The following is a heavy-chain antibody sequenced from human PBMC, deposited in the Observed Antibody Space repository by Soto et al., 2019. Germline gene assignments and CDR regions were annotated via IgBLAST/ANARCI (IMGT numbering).Heavy chain of an antibody. CDR2: IYYSGST. Sequence: SETLSLTCTVSGGSISSSSYYWGWIRQPPGKGLEWIGSIYYSGSTYYNPSLKSRVTISVDTSKNQFSLKLSSVTAADTAVYYCASPPGGRWGTNAPQEGMKVLGPGTTVT. J-gene: IGHJ6*01. V-gene: IGHV4-39*01. D-gene: IGHD2-8*01. CDR3: ASPPGGRWGTNAPQEGMKV. CDR1: GGSISSSSYY.